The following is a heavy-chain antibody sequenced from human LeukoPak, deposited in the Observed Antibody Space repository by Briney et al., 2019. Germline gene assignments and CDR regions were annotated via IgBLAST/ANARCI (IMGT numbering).Heavy chain of an antibody. CDR2: IYHSGST. Sequence: SETLSLTCTVSGYSISSGYYWAWIRQPPGKGPEWIGNIYHSGSTYYNPSLKSRVTISVDTSKNQFSLKLSSVTAADTAVYYCARYYYDSSGYYYPYDYWGQGTLVTVSS. CDR1: GYSISSGYY. V-gene: IGHV4-38-2*02. J-gene: IGHJ4*02. CDR3: ARYYYDSSGYYYPYDY. D-gene: IGHD3-22*01.